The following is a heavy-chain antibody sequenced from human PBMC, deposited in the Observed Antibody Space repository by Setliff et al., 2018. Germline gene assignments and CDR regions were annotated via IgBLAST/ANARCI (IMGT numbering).Heavy chain of an antibody. Sequence: SVKVSCKASGGTFSSYAISWVRQAPGQGLEWMGGIIPIFGTSNFAQKFQGRVTITTDESTNTAYMELSSLRSDDTAVFYCAREVVVVKSAINYYYYMDVWGKGTTVTSP. CDR1: GGTFSSYA. V-gene: IGHV1-69*05. D-gene: IGHD2-2*01. CDR2: IIPIFGTS. CDR3: AREVVVVKSAINYYYYMDV. J-gene: IGHJ6*03.